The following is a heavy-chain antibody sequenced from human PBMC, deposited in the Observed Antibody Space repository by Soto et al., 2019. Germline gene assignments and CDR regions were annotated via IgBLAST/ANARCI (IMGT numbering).Heavy chain of an antibody. CDR1: GFTVSSNY. CDR3: ARGSYDSLGDYYGMDV. D-gene: IGHD3-9*01. CDR2: IYSGGST. V-gene: IGHV3-66*01. Sequence: EVQLVESGGGLVQPGGSLRLSCAASGFTVSSNYMSWVRQAPGKGLEWVSVIYSGGSTYYADSVKGRFTISRDNSKKTLYVQMDRRRAEDTAVYYWARGSYDSLGDYYGMDVWGQGTTVTVSS. J-gene: IGHJ6*02.